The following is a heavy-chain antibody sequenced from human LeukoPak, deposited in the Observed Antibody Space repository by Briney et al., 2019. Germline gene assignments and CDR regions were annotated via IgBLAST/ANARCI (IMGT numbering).Heavy chain of an antibody. V-gene: IGHV1-69*05. D-gene: IGHD4-23*01. CDR2: IIPIYGTP. Sequence: SVKVSCKASGGTLSGYAISWVRQAPGQGLEWMGGIIPIYGTPHSAQKFQGRVTITTDESTSTAFMDLSSLRSEDTAVYYCARDKAVTTEVTQHFQHWGQGTLVTVSS. J-gene: IGHJ1*01. CDR1: GGTLSGYA. CDR3: ARDKAVTTEVTQHFQH.